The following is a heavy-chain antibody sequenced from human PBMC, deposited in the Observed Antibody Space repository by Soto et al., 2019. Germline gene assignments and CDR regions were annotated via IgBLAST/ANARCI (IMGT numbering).Heavy chain of an antibody. V-gene: IGHV3-7*01. D-gene: IGHD3-10*01. CDR2: VNQDGGEK. CDR3: ARGRPVPY. J-gene: IGHJ4*02. CDR1: GFTFSSYW. Sequence: VQLVESGGGLVQPGGSLRLSCAASGFTFSSYWMSWVRQAPGKGLEWVANVNQDGGEKFYVGSVKGRFTISRDNAMNSLYLQMNSLRAEDTAVYYCARGRPVPYWGQGTLVTVSS.